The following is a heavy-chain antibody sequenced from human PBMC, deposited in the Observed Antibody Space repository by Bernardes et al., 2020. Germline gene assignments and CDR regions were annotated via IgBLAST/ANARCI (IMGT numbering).Heavy chain of an antibody. Sequence: GGSLRLSCAASGFTFSGSSMYWVRQASGKGLEWVGRIRSRTNNYATEYNASVKGRFTISRDDSTNMAFLQMNSLKTEDTSIYYCTTSYGDYVFYYSMDVWGKGPTVTVSS. D-gene: IGHD4-17*01. CDR1: GFTFSGSS. CDR2: IRSRTNNYAT. CDR3: TTSYGDYVFYYSMDV. V-gene: IGHV3-73*01. J-gene: IGHJ6*03.